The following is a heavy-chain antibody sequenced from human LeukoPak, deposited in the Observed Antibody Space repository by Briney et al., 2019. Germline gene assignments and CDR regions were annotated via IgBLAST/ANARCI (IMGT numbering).Heavy chain of an antibody. V-gene: IGHV3-23*01. CDR1: GFSFSRYW. D-gene: IGHD3-10*01. CDR3: AKAGRGGAITMVRGVKGDYYYMDV. J-gene: IGHJ6*03. Sequence: PGGSLRLSCAASGFSFSRYWMSWVRQAPGKGLEWVSGIKGRFTISRDNSKNTLYLQMNSLRAEDTAVYYCAKAGRGGAITMVRGVKGDYYYMDVWGKGTTVTISS. CDR2: I.